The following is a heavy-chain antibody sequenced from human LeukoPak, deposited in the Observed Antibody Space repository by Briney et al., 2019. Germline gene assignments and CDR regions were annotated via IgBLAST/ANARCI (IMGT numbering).Heavy chain of an antibody. D-gene: IGHD3-3*01. CDR2: INPNSGGT. CDR3: ARDYYDFWSGYYSGWFDP. V-gene: IGHV1-2*02. CDR1: GYTFTGYY. J-gene: IGHJ5*02. Sequence: ASVKVSCKASGYTFTGYYMYWVRQAPGQGLEWMGWINPNSGGTNYAQKFQGRVTMTRDTSISTAYMELSRLRSDDTAVYYCARDYYDFWSGYYSGWFDPWGQGTLVTVSS.